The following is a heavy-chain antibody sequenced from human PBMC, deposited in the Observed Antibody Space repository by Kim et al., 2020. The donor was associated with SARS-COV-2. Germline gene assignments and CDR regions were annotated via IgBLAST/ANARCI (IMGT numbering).Heavy chain of an antibody. J-gene: IGHJ6*02. D-gene: IGHD2-15*01. V-gene: IGHV4-59*01. CDR3: ARSVVALGYAMGV. Sequence: YNPSVKRRLTISVGTSRNQFSLQLSSVSAADTGVYYCARSVVALGYAMGVWGQGSTVTVSS.